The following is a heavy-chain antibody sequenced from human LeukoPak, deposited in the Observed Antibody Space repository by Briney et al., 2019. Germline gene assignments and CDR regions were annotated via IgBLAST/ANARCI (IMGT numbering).Heavy chain of an antibody. D-gene: IGHD3-22*01. CDR1: TNTFTTYY. V-gene: IGHV1-2*02. Sequence: ASVKVSCKTSTNTFTTYYIHWVRQAPGQGLEWMGWINPNSGGTNYAQKFQGRVTMTRDTSISTAYMELSRLRSDDTAVYYCASCPIGSGYYGNFDYWGQGTLVTVSS. J-gene: IGHJ4*02. CDR2: INPNSGGT. CDR3: ASCPIGSGYYGNFDY.